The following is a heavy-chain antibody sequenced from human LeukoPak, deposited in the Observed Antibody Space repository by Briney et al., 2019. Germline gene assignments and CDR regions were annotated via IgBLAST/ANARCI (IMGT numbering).Heavy chain of an antibody. V-gene: IGHV4-59*12. Sequence: IPSETLSLTCTVSGGSISSYYWSWIRQPPGKGLEWIGYIYYSGSTNYNPSLKSRVTISVDTSKNQFSLKLSSVTAADTAVYYCARKDIVVVPAAIAGWFDPWGQGTLVTVSS. CDR2: IYYSGST. J-gene: IGHJ5*02. CDR3: ARKDIVVVPAAIAGWFDP. CDR1: GGSISSYY. D-gene: IGHD2-2*01.